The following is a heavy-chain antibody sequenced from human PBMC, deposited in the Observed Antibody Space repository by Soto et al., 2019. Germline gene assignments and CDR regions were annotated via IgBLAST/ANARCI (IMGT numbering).Heavy chain of an antibody. CDR3: ARGRKKRHFYNYGLDV. CDR1: GRSMSSNC. J-gene: IGHJ6*02. CDR2: VFYGGYT. Sequence: SDTLALTSSVSGRSMSSNCWSWIGQSPEKGLEWLGYVFYGGYTKYNPSLKSRVTMSVDTSKNQSSVTLTSVTAADTAVYLCARGRKKRHFYNYGLDVWGQGTTLGVSS. V-gene: IGHV4-59*12.